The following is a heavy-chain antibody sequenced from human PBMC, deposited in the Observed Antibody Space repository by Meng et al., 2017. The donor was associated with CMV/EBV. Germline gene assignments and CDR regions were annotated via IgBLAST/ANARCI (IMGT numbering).Heavy chain of an antibody. CDR1: GFTFSSYW. J-gene: IGHJ3*02. CDR2: IKQDGSEK. D-gene: IGHD3-3*01. V-gene: IGHV3-7*01. CDR3: ARDKGEITIFGVVIIFRQGGAFDI. Sequence: GESLKISCAASGFTFSSYWISWVRQAPGKGLEWVANIKQDGSEKYYVDSVKGRFTISRDNAKNSLYLQMNSLRAEDTAVYYCARDKGEITIFGVVIIFRQGGAFDIWGQGTMVTVSS.